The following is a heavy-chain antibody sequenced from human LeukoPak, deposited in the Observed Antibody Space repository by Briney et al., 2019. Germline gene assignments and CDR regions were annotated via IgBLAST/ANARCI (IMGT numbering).Heavy chain of an antibody. Sequence: PGGSLRLSCAASGFTFSSYAMSWVRQAPGKGLEWVSAISGSGGSTYYADSVKGRFTISRDNSKNTLYLQMNSLKTEDTAVYYCARDDRGADGIMDVWGKGTTVIVSS. CDR2: ISGSGGST. J-gene: IGHJ6*03. V-gene: IGHV3-23*01. CDR1: GFTFSSYA. CDR3: ARDDRGADGIMDV. D-gene: IGHD1-26*01.